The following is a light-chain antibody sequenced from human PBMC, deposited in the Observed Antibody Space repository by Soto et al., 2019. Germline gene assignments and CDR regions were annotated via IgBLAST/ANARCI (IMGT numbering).Light chain of an antibody. J-gene: IGLJ1*01. CDR2: STS. Sequence: QSVLTQPPSAPGTPGQIVAISCSGSSSNIGSNTVTWYQQLPGTAPKLLIYSTSQRSSGVPGRFSGSKSGASASLSISGLQSEDEADYYCAAWDDRLDVSVFGTGTKVTVL. CDR1: SSNIGSNT. CDR3: AAWDDRLDVSV. V-gene: IGLV1-44*01.